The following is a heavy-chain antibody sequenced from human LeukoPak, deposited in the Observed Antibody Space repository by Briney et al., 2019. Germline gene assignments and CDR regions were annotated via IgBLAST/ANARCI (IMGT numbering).Heavy chain of an antibody. D-gene: IGHD1-14*01. CDR2: ISWVGGST. CDR3: AKGTGKSTLNWFDA. J-gene: IGHJ5*02. V-gene: IGHV3-43*01. CDR1: GFTFDYYT. Sequence: GGSLRLSCAASGFTFDYYTMHWVRQAPGKGLEWVSLISWVGGSTKYADSVKGRFTISRDNSKNSLYLQMNSLRTEDTALYYCAKGTGKSTLNWFDAWGRGTLVTVSS.